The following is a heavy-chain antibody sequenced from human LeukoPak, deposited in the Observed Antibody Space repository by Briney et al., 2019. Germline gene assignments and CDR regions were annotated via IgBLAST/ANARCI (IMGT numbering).Heavy chain of an antibody. D-gene: IGHD3-16*01. CDR2: IYSGGST. Sequence: PGGSLRLSCAASGFTVSSNYMSWVRQAPGKGLEWVSVIYSGGSTYYADSVKGRFTISRDNSKNTLYLQMNSLRAEDTAIYFCARDRGRTSYSASWYFDYWGQGTLVTVSS. CDR3: ARDRGRTSYSASWYFDY. CDR1: GFTVSSNY. V-gene: IGHV3-53*05. J-gene: IGHJ4*02.